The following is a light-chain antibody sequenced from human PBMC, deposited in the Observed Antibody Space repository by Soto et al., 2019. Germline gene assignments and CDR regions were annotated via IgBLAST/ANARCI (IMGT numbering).Light chain of an antibody. CDR1: SSDVGAYNY. CDR2: EFS. V-gene: IGLV2-14*03. Sequence: QSALTQPASVSGSPGQSITISCTGTSSDVGAYNYVSWYQQHPGKAPKLMIYEFSNRPSGISNRFSGSKSANTASLTISGLQAGDEADYYCSSYTSSSTWLFGGGTKLTVL. CDR3: SSYTSSSTWL. J-gene: IGLJ3*02.